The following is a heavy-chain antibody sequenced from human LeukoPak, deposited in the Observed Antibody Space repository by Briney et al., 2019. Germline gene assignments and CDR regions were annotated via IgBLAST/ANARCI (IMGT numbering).Heavy chain of an antibody. CDR2: ISYDGSTK. D-gene: IGHD1-1*01. J-gene: IGHJ4*02. Sequence: PGGSLRLSCAASGFTFSSYALHWVRQAPGKGLEWVAIISYDGSTKDYADSVKGRFTISRDNSKNTLYLQMNSLRTEDTAVYFCARERRGSFDYWGQGTLDTVSS. CDR3: ARERRGSFDY. CDR1: GFTFSSYA. V-gene: IGHV3-30-3*01.